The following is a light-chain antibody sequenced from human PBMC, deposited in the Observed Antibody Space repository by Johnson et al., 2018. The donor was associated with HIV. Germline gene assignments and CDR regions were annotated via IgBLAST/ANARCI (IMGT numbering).Light chain of an antibody. CDR1: TSNIESNC. CDR3: GTWDRSLSAHYV. V-gene: IGLV1-51*02. CDR2: ENN. J-gene: IGLJ1*01. Sequence: QSVLTQPPSVSAAPGQKVTISCSGGTSNIESNCVSWYQLLPGTAPKVLIYENNKRPSGIPDRFSGSKSGTSATLGITVLQTGDEADYCCGTWDRSLSAHYVFGTGTKVPVL.